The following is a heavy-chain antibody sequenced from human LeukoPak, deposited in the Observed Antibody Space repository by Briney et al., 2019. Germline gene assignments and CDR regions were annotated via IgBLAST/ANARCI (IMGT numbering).Heavy chain of an antibody. J-gene: IGHJ4*02. D-gene: IGHD3-10*01. Sequence: GGSLRLSCAASGFTFSSYALSWVRQAPGKGLDWVSTISGSGGSTYYEDSVKGRFTISRDNSKNTLYLQMNSLRAEDTAVYYCAKELYYYFDYWGQGTLVTVSS. CDR1: GFTFSSYA. CDR3: AKELYYYFDY. V-gene: IGHV3-23*01. CDR2: ISGSGGST.